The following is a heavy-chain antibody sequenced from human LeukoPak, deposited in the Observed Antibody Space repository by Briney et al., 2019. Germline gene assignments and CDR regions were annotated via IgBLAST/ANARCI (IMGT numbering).Heavy chain of an antibody. CDR1: GYTFTSYG. CDR2: ISAYNGNT. J-gene: IGHJ4*02. D-gene: IGHD2-2*01. CDR3: ARALVVVPAATRESLDY. Sequence: ASVKVSCKASGYTFTSYGISWVRQAPGQGLEWMGWISAYNGNTNYAQKLQGRVTMTTDTSTSTAYTELRSLRSDDTAVYYCARALVVVPAATRESLDYWGQGTLVTVSS. V-gene: IGHV1-18*01.